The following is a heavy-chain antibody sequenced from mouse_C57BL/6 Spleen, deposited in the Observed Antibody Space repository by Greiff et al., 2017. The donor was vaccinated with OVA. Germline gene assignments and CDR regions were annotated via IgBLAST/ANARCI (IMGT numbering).Heavy chain of an antibody. D-gene: IGHD1-1*01. V-gene: IGHV3-6*01. Sequence: ESGPGLVKPSQSLSLTCSVTGYSITSGYYWNWIRQFPGNKLEWMGYISYDGSNNYNPSLKNRISITRDTSKNQFFLKLNSVTTEDTATYYCASYGSSPYWGQGTTLTVSS. CDR3: ASYGSSPY. J-gene: IGHJ2*01. CDR1: GYSITSGYY. CDR2: ISYDGSN.